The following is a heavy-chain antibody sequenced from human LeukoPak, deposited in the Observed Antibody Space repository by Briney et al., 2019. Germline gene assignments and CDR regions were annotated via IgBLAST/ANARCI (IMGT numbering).Heavy chain of an antibody. J-gene: IGHJ4*02. V-gene: IGHV4-30-4*08. CDR1: GGSISSGDYY. CDR2: IYYSGST. Sequence: SQTLSLTCTVSGGSISSGDYYWSWIRQPPVKGLEWIGYIYYSGSTYYNPSLKCRVTISVDTSKNQFSLKLSSVTAADTAVYCCARGYSYGSNHDHFDYWGQGTLVTVSS. D-gene: IGHD5-18*01. CDR3: ARGYSYGSNHDHFDY.